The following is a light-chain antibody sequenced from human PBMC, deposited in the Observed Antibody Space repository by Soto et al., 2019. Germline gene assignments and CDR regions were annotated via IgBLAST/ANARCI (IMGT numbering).Light chain of an antibody. Sequence: QSVLTQPPSASGTPGQRVTISCSGSSSNIGSNTVNWYQQLPGTAPKLLIYSNNQRPSGVPDRFSGSKSGTSASLAISGLQSEDEADYYCAAWDDSLNGPMCXGGTQRTVL. J-gene: IGLJ3*02. CDR2: SNN. V-gene: IGLV1-44*01. CDR3: AAWDDSLNGPM. CDR1: SSNIGSNT.